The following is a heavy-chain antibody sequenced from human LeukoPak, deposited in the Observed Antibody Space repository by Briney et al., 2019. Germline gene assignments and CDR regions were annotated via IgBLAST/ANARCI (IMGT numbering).Heavy chain of an antibody. CDR1: GFTFSNFW. V-gene: IGHV3-74*01. Sequence: GGSLRLSCAASGFTFSNFWMHWVRQAPGKGLVWVALIYGDGSFTRYADSVRGRFTISRDTFRNTLYLQMDSLRAEDTALYYCARETSPGRATGFDYWGQGTLVTVSS. D-gene: IGHD2-15*01. CDR2: IYGDGSFT. J-gene: IGHJ4*02. CDR3: ARETSPGRATGFDY.